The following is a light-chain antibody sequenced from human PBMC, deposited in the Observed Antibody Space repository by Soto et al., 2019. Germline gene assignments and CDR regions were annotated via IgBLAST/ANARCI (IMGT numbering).Light chain of an antibody. J-gene: IGKJ1*01. V-gene: IGKV3-20*01. CDR2: GAS. CDR1: QSVSSSY. Sequence: EIVLTQSPGTLSLSPGERATLSCRASQSVSSSYLAWYQQKPGQAPRLLIHGASSRATGIPDRFSGSGSGTDFTLPISRLEREDFAVYYCQQYGSSPTWTFGQGTKVEIK. CDR3: QQYGSSPTWT.